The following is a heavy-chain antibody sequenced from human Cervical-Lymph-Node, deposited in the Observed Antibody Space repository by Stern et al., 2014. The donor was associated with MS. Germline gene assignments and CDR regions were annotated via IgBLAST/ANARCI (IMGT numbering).Heavy chain of an antibody. Sequence: VQLVQSGSELKKPGASVKVSCKASGYTFTSYAMNWVRQAPGQGLEWMGWINTITGNPTDAHGFTGRFCFSLDTSGSTAYLQISSLKAEDTAVYYFTPGIAVAVMTQFDYWGQGTLVTVSS. V-gene: IGHV7-4-1*02. CDR1: GYTFTSYA. D-gene: IGHD6-19*01. CDR3: TPGIAVAVMTQFDY. J-gene: IGHJ4*02. CDR2: INTITGNP.